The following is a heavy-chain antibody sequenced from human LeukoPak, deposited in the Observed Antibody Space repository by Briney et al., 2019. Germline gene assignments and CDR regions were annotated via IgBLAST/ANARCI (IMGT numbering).Heavy chain of an antibody. CDR2: IKQDGSEK. V-gene: IGHV3-7*01. CDR1: GFTFSSYR. J-gene: IGHJ4*02. D-gene: IGHD3-22*01. CDR3: ARDPAVIDY. Sequence: PGGSLRLSCAASGFTFSSYRMSWVRQAPGKGLEWVANIKQDGSEKYYVDSVKGRFTISRDIAKNSLYLQMNSLRAEDTAVYYCARDPAVIDYWGQGTLVTVSS.